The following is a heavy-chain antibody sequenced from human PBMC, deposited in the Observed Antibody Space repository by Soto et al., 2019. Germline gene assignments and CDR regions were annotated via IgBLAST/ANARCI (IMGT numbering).Heavy chain of an antibody. J-gene: IGHJ3*02. CDR1: GGTFSSYA. CDR2: IIPIFGTA. Sequence: SVTVSCQASGGTFSSYAISWVRQAPGQGLEWMGGIIPIFGTANYAQKFQGRVTITADESTSTAYMELSSLRSEDTAVYYCARKGTYYYDSSGPTGAFDIWGQGTMVTVSS. D-gene: IGHD3-22*01. V-gene: IGHV1-69*13. CDR3: ARKGTYYYDSSGPTGAFDI.